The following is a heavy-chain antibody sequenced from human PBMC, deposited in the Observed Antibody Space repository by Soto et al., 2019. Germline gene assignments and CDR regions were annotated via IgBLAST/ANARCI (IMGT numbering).Heavy chain of an antibody. J-gene: IGHJ4*02. CDR3: ARESEDLTSNFDY. Sequence: GGSLRLSCAASGFTVTRYSMNWVRQAPGKGLEWVSSISSTTNYIYYGDSMKGRFTISRDNAKNSLYLEMNSLRAEDTAVYYCARESEDLTSNFDYWGQGTLVTVSS. CDR2: ISSTTNYI. V-gene: IGHV3-21*06. CDR1: GFTVTRYS.